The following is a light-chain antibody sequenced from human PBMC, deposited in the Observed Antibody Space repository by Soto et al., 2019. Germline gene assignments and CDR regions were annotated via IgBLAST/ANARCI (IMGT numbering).Light chain of an antibody. CDR1: SSNIGAGYD. CDR2: ANS. V-gene: IGLV1-40*01. CDR3: QSYDSSLSGYV. J-gene: IGLJ1*01. Sequence: QSVLTQPPSVSGAPGQRVTISCTGSSSNIGAGYDVHWYQQFPGTAPKLFMYANSNRPSGVPDRFSGSKSGTSASLAITGLQAEDEADYYCQSYDSSLSGYVFGTGTKLTVL.